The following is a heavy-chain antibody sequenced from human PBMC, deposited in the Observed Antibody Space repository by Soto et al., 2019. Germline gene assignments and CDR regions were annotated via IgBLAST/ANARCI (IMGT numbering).Heavy chain of an antibody. CDR3: AKNYDSSGYYYGS. CDR1: GFTFSSYG. Sequence: PGGSLRLSCAASGFTFSSYGMHWVRQAPGKGLEWVAVISYDGSNKYYADSVKGRFTISRDNSKNTLYLQMNSLRAEDTAVYYCAKNYDSSGYYYGSWGQGTLVTVSS. J-gene: IGHJ5*02. CDR2: ISYDGSNK. V-gene: IGHV3-30*18. D-gene: IGHD3-22*01.